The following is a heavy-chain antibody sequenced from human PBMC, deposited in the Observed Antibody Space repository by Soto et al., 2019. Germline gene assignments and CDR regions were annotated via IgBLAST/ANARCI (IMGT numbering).Heavy chain of an antibody. Sequence: EVQLVESGGGLVQPGGSLRLSCAASGFTVSSNYMSWVRQAPGKGLEWVSVIYSGGSTYYADSVKGRFTISRDNSKNSRYLQMNSVRAEDTAVYYCARAYHGSVRYYNSGYNWFDPRGEGTLVTVSS. CDR1: GFTVSSNY. D-gene: IGHD3-10*01. J-gene: IGHJ5*02. CDR2: IYSGGST. CDR3: ARAYHGSVRYYNSGYNWFDP. V-gene: IGHV3-66*01.